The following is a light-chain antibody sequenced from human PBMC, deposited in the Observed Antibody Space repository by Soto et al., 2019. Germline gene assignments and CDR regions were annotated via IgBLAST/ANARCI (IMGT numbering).Light chain of an antibody. CDR3: QQYGASPWT. Sequence: EMVLTQAPETLSLGPGERATLSCRASQSVPNSRLAWYQQKPGQAPSLVISDTSIRATGIPDRFSGSGSGTDFSLIIGSLEPEDFAVYICQQYGASPWTFGQGTKVDI. CDR2: DTS. J-gene: IGKJ1*01. CDR1: QSVPNSR. V-gene: IGKV3-20*01.